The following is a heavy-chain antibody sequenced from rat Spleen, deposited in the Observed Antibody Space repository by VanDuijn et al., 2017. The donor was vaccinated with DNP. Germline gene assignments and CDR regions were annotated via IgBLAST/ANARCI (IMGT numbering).Heavy chain of an antibody. D-gene: IGHD1-4*01. CDR1: GYSINRSYR. V-gene: IGHV3-3*01. J-gene: IGHJ4*01. CDR3: ARWPGYNPPYAMDA. CDR2: VNSAGST. Sequence: EVQLQESGPGLVKPSQSLSLTCSVTGYSINRSYRWKWIRKFPGNKLEWMGSVNSAGSTNYNPSLKSRISITRDTSKNQIFLQVNSVTLEDTATYYCARWPGYNPPYAMDAWGQGTSVTVSS.